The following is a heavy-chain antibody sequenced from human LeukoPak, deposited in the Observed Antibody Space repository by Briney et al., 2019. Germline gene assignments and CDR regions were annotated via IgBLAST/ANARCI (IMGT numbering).Heavy chain of an antibody. CDR3: AKDRLLGAFDI. V-gene: IGHV1-46*01. CDR2: INPGGGST. Sequence: ASVKVSCKASGYTFTSHYMHWVRQAPGQGLEWMGVINPGGGSTSYAQKFQGRIIMTRDMSTSTDYMELSSLRSEDTAVYYCAKDRLLGAFDIWGQGTMVTVSS. CDR1: GYTFTSHY. J-gene: IGHJ3*02. D-gene: IGHD3-22*01.